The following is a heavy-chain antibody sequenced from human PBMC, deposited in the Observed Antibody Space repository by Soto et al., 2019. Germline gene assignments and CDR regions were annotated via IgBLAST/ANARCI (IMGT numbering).Heavy chain of an antibody. D-gene: IGHD1-26*01. V-gene: IGHV3-30*04. Sequence: GGSLRLSCAASGFTFSTYAIHWVRQAPGKGLEWVAVISRDGSHKYYLDSVKGRFTISRDNSKDTVNLLMNSLRDDDSAMYYCARSRNSAVADSFDVWGQGTLVTVSS. CDR2: ISRDGSHK. CDR1: GFTFSTYA. J-gene: IGHJ4*02. CDR3: ARSRNSAVADSFDV.